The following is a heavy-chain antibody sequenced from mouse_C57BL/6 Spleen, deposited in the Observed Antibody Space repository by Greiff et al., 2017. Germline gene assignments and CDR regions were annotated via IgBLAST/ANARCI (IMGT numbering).Heavy chain of an antibody. Sequence: VKLVESGAELVMPGASVKLSCKASGYTFTSYWMHWVKQRPGQGLEWIGEIDPSDSYTNYNQKFKGKSTLTVDKSSSTAYMQLSSLTSEDSAVYYCARWITTVVGDYFDYWGQGTTLTVSS. J-gene: IGHJ2*01. D-gene: IGHD1-1*01. CDR3: ARWITTVVGDYFDY. CDR1: GYTFTSYW. CDR2: IDPSDSYT. V-gene: IGHV1-69*01.